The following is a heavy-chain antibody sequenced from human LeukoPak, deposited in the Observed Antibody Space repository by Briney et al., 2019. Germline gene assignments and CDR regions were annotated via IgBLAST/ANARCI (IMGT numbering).Heavy chain of an antibody. CDR2: IYSGGST. J-gene: IGHJ4*02. D-gene: IGHD2-2*01. V-gene: IGHV3-66*01. Sequence: GGSLRLSCAASGFTVSSNYMSWVRQAPGKGWEWVSVIYSGGSTYYADSVKGRFTISRDNSKNTLYLQMNSLRAEDTAVYYCALPAATINFDYWGQGTLVTVSS. CDR3: ALPAATINFDY. CDR1: GFTVSSNY.